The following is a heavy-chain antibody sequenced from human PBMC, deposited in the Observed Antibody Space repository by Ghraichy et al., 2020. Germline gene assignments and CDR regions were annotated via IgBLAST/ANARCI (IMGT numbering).Heavy chain of an antibody. D-gene: IGHD5/OR15-5a*01. CDR2: IKQDGSEK. J-gene: IGHJ3*01. Sequence: LTCAASGFTFSSYWMSWVRQVPGKGLEWVANIKQDGSEKYYVDSVKGRFTISRDNAKNSLHLQMNSLRAEDTAVYYCARVKYSVGTFDLWGQGTMVTVSS. CDR1: GFTFSSYW. CDR3: ARVKYSVGTFDL. V-gene: IGHV3-7*04.